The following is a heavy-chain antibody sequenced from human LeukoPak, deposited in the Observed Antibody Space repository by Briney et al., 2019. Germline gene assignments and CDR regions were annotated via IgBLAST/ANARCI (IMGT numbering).Heavy chain of an antibody. J-gene: IGHJ4*02. CDR1: GGSISSSSYY. V-gene: IGHV4-39*01. Sequence: SETLSLTCTVSGGSISSSSYYWGWIRQPPGKGLEWIGSIYYSGSTYYNPTLKSRVTISVDTSKNQFSLKLSSVTAADTAVYYCARRGIATRTSLFDYWGQGTLVTVSS. CDR3: ARRGIATRTSLFDY. CDR2: IYYSGST. D-gene: IGHD6-6*01.